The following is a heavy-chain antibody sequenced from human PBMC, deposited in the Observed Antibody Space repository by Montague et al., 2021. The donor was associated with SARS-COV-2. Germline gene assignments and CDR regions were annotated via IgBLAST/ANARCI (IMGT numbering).Heavy chain of an antibody. CDR2: THHRSKWYN. Sequence: CAISGDSVSSNSATWNWVRQSPSRGLEWLGRTHHRSKWYNDYAVSVRSRVTINPDTSKNQFSLQLNSVTPEDTAIYYCTSGREGNYNVMDVWGQGTTVTVSS. CDR1: GDSVSSNSAT. CDR3: TSGREGNYNVMDV. J-gene: IGHJ6*02. V-gene: IGHV6-1*01. D-gene: IGHD1-1*01.